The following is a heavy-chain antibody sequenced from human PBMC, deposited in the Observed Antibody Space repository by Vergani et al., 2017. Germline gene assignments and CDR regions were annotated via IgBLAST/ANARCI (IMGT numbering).Heavy chain of an antibody. V-gene: IGHV3-48*04. CDR1: GFTFSSYS. D-gene: IGHD3-10*01. J-gene: IGHJ4*02. Sequence: EVQLVESGGGLVQPGGSLRLSCAASGFTFSSYSMNWVRQAPGKGLEWVSYISSSSSTIYYAGSVKGRFTISRDNAKNSLYLQMNSLRAEDTAVYYCARDMGSGFDYWGQGTLVTVSS. CDR3: ARDMGSGFDY. CDR2: ISSSSSTI.